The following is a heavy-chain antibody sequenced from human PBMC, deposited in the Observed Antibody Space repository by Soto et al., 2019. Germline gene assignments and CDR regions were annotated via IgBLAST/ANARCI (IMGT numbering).Heavy chain of an antibody. CDR2: ISYDGSNK. J-gene: IGHJ6*02. Sequence: PGGSLRLSCAAYGFTFSSYGMHWVRQAPGKGLEWVAVISYDGSNKYYADSVKGRFTISRDNSKNTLYLQMNSLRAEDTAVYYCAKVLDQLWPYYYSGMDAWGQGTTVTVSS. D-gene: IGHD5-18*01. V-gene: IGHV3-30*18. CDR1: GFTFSSYG. CDR3: AKVLDQLWPYYYSGMDA.